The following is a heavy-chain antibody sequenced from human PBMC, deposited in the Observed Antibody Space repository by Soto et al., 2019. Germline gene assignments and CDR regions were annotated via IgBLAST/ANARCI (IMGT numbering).Heavy chain of an antibody. CDR3: ARGDCSGGSCYYYGMDV. J-gene: IGHJ6*02. Sequence: GGSLRLSCAASGFTVSSNYMSWVRQAPGKGLEWVSVIYSGGSTYYADSVKGRFTISRHNSKNMLYLQMNSLRAEDTAVYYCARGDCSGGSCYYYGMDVWGQGTTVTVSS. CDR1: GFTVSSNY. V-gene: IGHV3-53*04. D-gene: IGHD2-15*01. CDR2: IYSGGST.